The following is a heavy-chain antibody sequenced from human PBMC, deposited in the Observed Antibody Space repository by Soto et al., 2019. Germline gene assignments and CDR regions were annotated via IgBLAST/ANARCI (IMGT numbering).Heavy chain of an antibody. CDR3: AKGSGDDYVWGTPTPHSDY. J-gene: IGHJ4*02. V-gene: IGHV3-23*01. CDR1: GFTFSSYA. CDR2: ISGSGGST. Sequence: LRLSCAASGFTFSSYAMSWVRQAPGKGLEWVSAISGSGGSTYYADSVKGRFTISRDNSKNTLYLQMNSLRAEDTAVYYCAKGSGDDYVWGTPTPHSDYWGQGTLVTVS. D-gene: IGHD3-16*01.